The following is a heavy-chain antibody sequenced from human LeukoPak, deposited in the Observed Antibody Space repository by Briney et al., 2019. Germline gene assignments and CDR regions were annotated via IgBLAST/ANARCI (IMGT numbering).Heavy chain of an antibody. Sequence: ASVKVSRKASGYTFTGYYMHWVRQAPGQGLEWMGWINPNSGGTNYAQKFQGRVTMTRDTSISTAYMELSRLRSDDTAVYYCARDRQAITIFGVVKYYFDYWGQGTLVTVSS. V-gene: IGHV1-2*02. CDR1: GYTFTGYY. CDR3: ARDRQAITIFGVVKYYFDY. CDR2: INPNSGGT. D-gene: IGHD3-3*01. J-gene: IGHJ4*02.